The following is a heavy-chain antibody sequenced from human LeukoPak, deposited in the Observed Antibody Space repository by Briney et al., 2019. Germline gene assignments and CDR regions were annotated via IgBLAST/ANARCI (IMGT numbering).Heavy chain of an antibody. CDR2: ITSSSTYV. Sequence: AGGSLRLSCEASEFTFSNYNMNWVRQAPGQRLEWVSSITSSSTYVFYADSVKGRFTISRDNSKNTLFLQMNSLRAEDTAVYSCARGSSGWFDDNWFDPWGQGTLVTVSS. D-gene: IGHD6-19*01. J-gene: IGHJ5*02. V-gene: IGHV3-21*04. CDR3: ARGSSGWFDDNWFDP. CDR1: EFTFSNYN.